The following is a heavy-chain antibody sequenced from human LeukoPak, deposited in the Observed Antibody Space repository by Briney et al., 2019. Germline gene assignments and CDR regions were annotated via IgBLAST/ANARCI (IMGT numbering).Heavy chain of an antibody. CDR3: AKERLVGVKGIDY. CDR2: ISSSGAIT. CDR1: GFTLGTFP. D-gene: IGHD1-26*01. Sequence: GGSLRLSCAASGFTLGTFPMSWVRQAPGKGLEWVSVISSSGAITYYADSVRGRFTISRDNSKNTLDLQMNSLRVEDTAVYYCAKERLVGVKGIDYWGQGILVTVSS. V-gene: IGHV3-23*01. J-gene: IGHJ4*02.